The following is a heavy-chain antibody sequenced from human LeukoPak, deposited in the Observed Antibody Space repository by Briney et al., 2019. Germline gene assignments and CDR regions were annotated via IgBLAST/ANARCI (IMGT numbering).Heavy chain of an antibody. CDR3: SRDMCCSSTSCLRSWFDP. Sequence: ASVKVSCKASGYTFTSYGISWVRQAPGQGLEWMGWISAYNGNTNYAQKLQGRVTMTTDTSTSTAYMELRSLRSDDTAVYYCSRDMCCSSTSCLRSWFDPWGQGTLVTVS. V-gene: IGHV1-18*01. CDR1: GYTFTSYG. J-gene: IGHJ5*02. CDR2: ISAYNGNT. D-gene: IGHD2-2*01.